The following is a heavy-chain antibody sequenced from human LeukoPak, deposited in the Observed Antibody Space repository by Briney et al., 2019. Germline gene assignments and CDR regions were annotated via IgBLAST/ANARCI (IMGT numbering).Heavy chain of an antibody. CDR2: ISGSGGST. J-gene: IGHJ4*02. CDR3: AKDVSEYYYDSSGGCYFDY. V-gene: IGHV3-23*01. D-gene: IGHD3-22*01. CDR1: GFTFSSYA. Sequence: GGSLRLSCAASGFTFSSYAMSWVRQAPGQGLEWVSAISGSGGSTYYADSVKGRFTISRDNSKNTLYLQMNSLRAEDPAVYYCAKDVSEYYYDSSGGCYFDYWGQGTLVTVSS.